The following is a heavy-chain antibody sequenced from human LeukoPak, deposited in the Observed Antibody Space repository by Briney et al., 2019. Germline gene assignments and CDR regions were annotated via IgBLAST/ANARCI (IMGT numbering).Heavy chain of an antibody. CDR2: ISSSSSNI. D-gene: IGHD1/OR15-1a*01. CDR3: ATDFNKGFDP. J-gene: IGHJ5*02. CDR1: GFTLSIYN. V-gene: IGHV3-48*04. Sequence: GGSLRLFCAASGFTLSIYNMNWVRHAPGKGLEGVSYISSSSSNIYYADSVKGRFTISRDNAKNSLYLQMDSLRVEDTAVYYCATDFNKGFDPWGQGTLVTVSS.